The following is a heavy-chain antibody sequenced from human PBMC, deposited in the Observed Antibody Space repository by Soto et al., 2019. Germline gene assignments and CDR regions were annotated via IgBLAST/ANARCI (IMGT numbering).Heavy chain of an antibody. Sequence: NPSETLSLTCTVSGASISSYFWTWIRQPAGKGLDWIGRISTSGTTNYNPSLKSRVTMSVDTSKNHFSLNLSFVTAADTAVYYCAGEAGPDRWFDPWGQGTLVTVSS. CDR2: ISTSGTT. V-gene: IGHV4-4*07. CDR3: AGEAGPDRWFDP. CDR1: GASISSYF. D-gene: IGHD6-19*01. J-gene: IGHJ5*02.